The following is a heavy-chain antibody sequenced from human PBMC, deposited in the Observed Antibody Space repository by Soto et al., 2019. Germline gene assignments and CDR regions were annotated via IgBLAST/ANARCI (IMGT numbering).Heavy chain of an antibody. J-gene: IGHJ4*02. Sequence: ASVKVSCKASGYTFTSYAMHWVRQAPGQRLEWMGWINAGNGNTKYSQKFQGRVTITRDTSASTAYMELSSLRSEDTAVYYCATNYGSGYRAFDFWGQGALVTVSS. CDR3: ATNYGSGYRAFDF. V-gene: IGHV1-3*01. CDR1: GYTFTSYA. D-gene: IGHD3-10*01. CDR2: INAGNGNT.